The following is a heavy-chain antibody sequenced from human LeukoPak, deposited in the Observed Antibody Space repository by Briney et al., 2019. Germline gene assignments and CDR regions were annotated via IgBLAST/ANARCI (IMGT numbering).Heavy chain of an antibody. CDR2: ISYSGST. CDR3: ARSVDSLLNFDY. J-gene: IGHJ4*02. Sequence: SETLSLTCAVSGGSISSSSYYWGWIRQPPGKGLEWIGSISYSGSTYYNPSLKSRVTISVDTSKNQFSLKLSSVTAADTAVYYCARSVDSLLNFDYWGQGTLVTVSS. D-gene: IGHD3-22*01. V-gene: IGHV4-39*01. CDR1: GGSISSSSYY.